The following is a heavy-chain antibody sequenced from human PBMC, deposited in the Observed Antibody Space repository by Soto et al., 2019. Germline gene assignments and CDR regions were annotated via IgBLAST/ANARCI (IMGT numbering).Heavy chain of an antibody. CDR3: ARGETQQQRDY. CDR1: GDSITSDKW. V-gene: IGHV4-4*02. D-gene: IGHD6-13*01. J-gene: IGHJ4*02. CDR2: IYHSGST. Sequence: QVQLQESGPGLVKPSGTLSLTCAVSGDSITSDKWWSWIRQPPGKGLQWIGEIYHSGSTKYNPSLKSRVIISVDKSKNQFSLKLSSGTAADTAVYYCARGETQQQRDYWGQGTLVTVSS.